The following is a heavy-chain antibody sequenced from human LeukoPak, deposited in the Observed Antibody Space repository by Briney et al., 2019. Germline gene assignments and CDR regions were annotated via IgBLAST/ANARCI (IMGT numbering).Heavy chain of an antibody. Sequence: PSETLSLTCAVYGGSFSGYYWSWIRQPPGKGLEWIGEINHSGSNNYNPSLKSRVTISVDTSKNQFSLTLSSVTAADTAVYYCASTGQVAGTVDYWGQGTLVTVSS. CDR2: INHSGSN. J-gene: IGHJ4*02. CDR1: GGSFSGYY. CDR3: ASTGQVAGTVDY. V-gene: IGHV4-34*01. D-gene: IGHD6-19*01.